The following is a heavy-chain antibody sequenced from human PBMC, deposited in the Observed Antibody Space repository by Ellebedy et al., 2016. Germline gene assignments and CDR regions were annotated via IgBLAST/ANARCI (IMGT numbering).Heavy chain of an antibody. V-gene: IGHV3-21*01. J-gene: IGHJ5*02. CDR1: GFTFSYHR. CDR2: IGGTGTD. D-gene: IGHD2-2*01. CDR3: ARGGGCTSTNCYFGDL. Sequence: GESLKISXIASGFTFSYHRMNWLRQAPGKGLEWVSSIGGTGTDYADSVRGRFTISRDNAKNSLYLQMNSLRAEDTAVYYCARGGGCTSTNCYFGDLWGQGTLVTVSS.